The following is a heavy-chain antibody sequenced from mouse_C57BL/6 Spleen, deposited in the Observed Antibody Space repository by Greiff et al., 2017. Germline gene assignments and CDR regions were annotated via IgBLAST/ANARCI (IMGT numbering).Heavy chain of an antibody. Sequence: EVKLMESGPGLVKPSQSLSLTCSVTGYSITSGYYWNWIRQFPGNKLEWMGYISYDGSNNYNPSLKNRISITRDTSKNQFFLKLNSVTTEDTATYYCARDYYGSWGQGTTLTVSS. V-gene: IGHV3-6*01. D-gene: IGHD1-1*01. CDR3: ARDYYGS. CDR1: GYSITSGYY. J-gene: IGHJ2*01. CDR2: ISYDGSN.